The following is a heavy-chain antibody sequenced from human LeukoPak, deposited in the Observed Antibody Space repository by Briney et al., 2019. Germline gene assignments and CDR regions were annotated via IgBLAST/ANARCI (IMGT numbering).Heavy chain of an antibody. CDR2: IYNGRST. Sequence: PSETLSLTCTASGASTSSIYWSWIRQSPGRTLEWIGHIYNGRSTKYNPSLTSRVTISVDTSKNQFSLRMTSVTAADTAIYYCAQTTGWPGFDFWGPGALVTVSS. CDR3: AQTTGWPGFDF. V-gene: IGHV4-59*08. J-gene: IGHJ4*02. D-gene: IGHD6-19*01. CDR1: GASTSSIY.